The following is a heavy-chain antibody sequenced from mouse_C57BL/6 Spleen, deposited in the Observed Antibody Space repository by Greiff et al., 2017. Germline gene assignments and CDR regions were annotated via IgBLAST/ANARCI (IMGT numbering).Heavy chain of an antibody. CDR2: IDPSDSYT. D-gene: IGHD3-2*02. CDR3: ARRWTAQATGFAY. V-gene: IGHV1-50*01. CDR1: GYTFTSYW. Sequence: QVQLQQPGAELVKPGASVNLSCKASGYTFTSYWVQWVKQRPGQGLEWIGEIDPSDSYTNYNQKFKGKATLTVDTASSTAYMQLSSLTSEDSAVYYCARRWTAQATGFAYWGQGTLVTVSA. J-gene: IGHJ3*01.